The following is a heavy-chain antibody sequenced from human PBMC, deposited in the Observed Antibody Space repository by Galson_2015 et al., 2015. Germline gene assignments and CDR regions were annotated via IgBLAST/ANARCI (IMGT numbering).Heavy chain of an antibody. Sequence: SLRLSCAASGFTFSDYRANWVRQAPGKGLEWVSSISSSGTYIYYAKSVKGRFTISRDNAKSSLYLQMNTLGAGDTALYFCARDSGSSEDDYYYYYMDVWGKGTTVTVSS. V-gene: IGHV3-21*01. D-gene: IGHD6-6*01. CDR2: ISSSGTYI. J-gene: IGHJ6*03. CDR1: GFTFSDYR. CDR3: ARDSGSSEDDYYYYYMDV.